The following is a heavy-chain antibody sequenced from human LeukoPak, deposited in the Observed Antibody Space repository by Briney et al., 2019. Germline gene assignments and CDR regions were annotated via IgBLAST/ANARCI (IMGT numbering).Heavy chain of an antibody. CDR1: GYTFTGYY. J-gene: IGHJ6*03. Sequence: ASVKVSCKASGYTFTGYYMHWVRQAPGQGLEWMGWMNPNSGGTNYAQKFQGRVTMTRDTSISTAYMELSRLRSDDTAVYYCAGGSLVTTKYYYYYMDVWGKGTTVTVSS. V-gene: IGHV1-2*02. D-gene: IGHD4-17*01. CDR2: MNPNSGGT. CDR3: AGGSLVTTKYYYYYMDV.